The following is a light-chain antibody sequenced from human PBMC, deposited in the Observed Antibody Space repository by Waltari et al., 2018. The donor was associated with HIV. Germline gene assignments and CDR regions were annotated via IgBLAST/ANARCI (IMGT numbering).Light chain of an antibody. CDR3: QQYYSTPYT. CDR2: WAS. Sequence: DIVMTQSPDSLAVSLGERATINCKSSPSVLYSSNNKNYLAWYQQKPGQPPKLLIYWASTREAGVPDRFSGSGSGTDFTLTISRLQAEDVAVYYCQQYYSTPYTFGQGTKLEIK. J-gene: IGKJ2*01. CDR1: PSVLYSSNNKNY. V-gene: IGKV4-1*01.